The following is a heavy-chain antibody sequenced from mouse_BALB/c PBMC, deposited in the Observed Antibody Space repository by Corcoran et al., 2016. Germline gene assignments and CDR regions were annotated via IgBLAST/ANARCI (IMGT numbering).Heavy chain of an antibody. CDR1: GYSITSGYY. CDR3: ERDYDYMDY. CDR2: ISYDGSN. V-gene: IGHV3-6*02. Sequence: DVQLQESGPGLVKPSQSLSLTCSVTGYSITSGYYWNWIRQFPGNKLEWMGYISYDGSNNYNPSLKNRISITRDTSKNQFFLKLNSVTTEDTATYYCERDYDYMDYWGQGTSVTVSS. D-gene: IGHD2-4*01. J-gene: IGHJ4*01.